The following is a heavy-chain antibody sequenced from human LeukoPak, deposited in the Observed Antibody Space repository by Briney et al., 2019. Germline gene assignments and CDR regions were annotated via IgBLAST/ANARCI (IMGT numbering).Heavy chain of an antibody. Sequence: GGSLRLSCAASGFTFSSYAMSWVRQAPGKGLEWVSAISGSGGSTYYADSVKGRFTISRDNSKNTLYLQMNSLRAEDTAVYYCAKDSGDYDSSGYYFGAYWGQGTLVTVSS. V-gene: IGHV3-23*01. J-gene: IGHJ4*02. CDR1: GFTFSSYA. CDR2: ISGSGGST. CDR3: AKDSGDYDSSGYYFGAY. D-gene: IGHD3-22*01.